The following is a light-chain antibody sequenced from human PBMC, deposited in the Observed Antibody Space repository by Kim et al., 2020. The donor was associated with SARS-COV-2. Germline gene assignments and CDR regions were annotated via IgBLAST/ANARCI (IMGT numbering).Light chain of an antibody. CDR3: NSRDTSGSQLV. CDR1: SLRSYY. J-gene: IGLJ2*01. Sequence: SSELTQDPAVSVALGQTVRITCRGDSLRSYYASWYQQKPGQAPVLVIDCKHNRPSGIPDRFSGSSSGNTASLTITGAQAEDEADYYCNSRDTSGSQLVFGGGTKLTVL. CDR2: CKH. V-gene: IGLV3-19*01.